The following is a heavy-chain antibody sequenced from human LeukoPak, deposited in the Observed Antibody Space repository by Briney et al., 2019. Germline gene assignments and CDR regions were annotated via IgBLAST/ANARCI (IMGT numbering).Heavy chain of an antibody. V-gene: IGHV1-2*02. J-gene: IGHJ4*02. D-gene: IGHD2-8*01. CDR1: GYTFTGYY. CDR3: ARARPYCTNGVCPLDY. Sequence: GASVKVSCKTSGYTFTGYYMHWVRQAPGQGLEWMGWINPNSGGTNYAQKFQGRVTMTRDTSISTAYMELSRLRSDDTAVYYCARARPYCTNGVCPLDYWGQGTLVTVSS. CDR2: INPNSGGT.